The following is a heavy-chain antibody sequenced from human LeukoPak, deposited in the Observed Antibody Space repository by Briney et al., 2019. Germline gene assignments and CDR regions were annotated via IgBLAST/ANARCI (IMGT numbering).Heavy chain of an antibody. D-gene: IGHD6-19*01. CDR3: TTYTSGCCNH. Sequence: GGSLRLSCAASGFTFNNAWMTWVRQAPGKGLEWVGRIYTKPDGATTDYAAPVKGRFTISGDASKNTLYLQTNSLTTDDTAVYYCTTYTSGCCNHWGQGTLVIVSS. V-gene: IGHV3-15*01. CDR2: IYTKPDGATT. J-gene: IGHJ4*02. CDR1: GFTFNNAW.